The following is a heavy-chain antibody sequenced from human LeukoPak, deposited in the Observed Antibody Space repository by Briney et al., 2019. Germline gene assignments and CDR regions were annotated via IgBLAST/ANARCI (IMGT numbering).Heavy chain of an antibody. D-gene: IGHD5-12*01. V-gene: IGHV3-9*01. CDR3: ARGAASTGYDPYFDY. J-gene: IGHJ4*02. CDR2: INWNSDSI. Sequence: GGSLRLSCAVSGFTFDDYAMHWVRQVPGKGLEWVSGINWNSDSIGYADSVKGRFTISRDNAKNSLYLQMNGLRAEDTAVYYCARGAASTGYDPYFDYWGQGALVTVSS. CDR1: GFTFDDYA.